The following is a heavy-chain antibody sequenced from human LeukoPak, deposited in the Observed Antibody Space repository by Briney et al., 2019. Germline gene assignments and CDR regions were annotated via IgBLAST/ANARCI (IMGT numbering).Heavy chain of an antibody. J-gene: IGHJ4*02. V-gene: IGHV4-39*01. CDR2: IYYTGGT. Sequence: PSETLSLTCTVSGGSISSNNYYWGWIRQPPGKGLEWIGSIYYTGGTYYNPSLKSRVTISLDTSKNQFSLKLSSVTAADTAVYYCAGRFLEWLSDYWGQGTLVTVSS. CDR1: GGSISSNNYY. CDR3: AGRFLEWLSDY. D-gene: IGHD3-3*01.